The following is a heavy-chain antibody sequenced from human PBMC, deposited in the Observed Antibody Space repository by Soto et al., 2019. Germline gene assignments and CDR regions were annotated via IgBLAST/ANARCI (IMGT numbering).Heavy chain of an antibody. V-gene: IGHV4-4*02. D-gene: IGHD3-3*01. CDR1: GGSISSSNW. J-gene: IGHJ5*02. Sequence: SETLSLTCAVSGGSISSSNWWSWVRQPPGKGLEWIGEIYHSGSTNYNPSLKSRVTISVDKSKNQFSLKLSSVTAADTAVYYCARAGTVNDFWSGPGSAPGPWGQGTLLTVS. CDR3: ARAGTVNDFWSGPGSAPGP. CDR2: IYHSGST.